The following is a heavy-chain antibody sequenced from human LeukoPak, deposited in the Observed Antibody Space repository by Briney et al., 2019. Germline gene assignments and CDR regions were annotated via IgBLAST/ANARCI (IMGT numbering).Heavy chain of an antibody. CDR1: GSTFTGYY. D-gene: IGHD3-10*01. V-gene: IGHV1-46*03. Sequence: ASVKLSCKASGSTFTGYYMHWVRQAPGQGLEWMGIINPSGGSTSYAQKFQGRVTMTKDTSTSTVYMELSSLRSEDTAVYCCALLGGGYWGQGTLVTVSS. CDR2: INPSGGST. J-gene: IGHJ4*02. CDR3: ALLGGGY.